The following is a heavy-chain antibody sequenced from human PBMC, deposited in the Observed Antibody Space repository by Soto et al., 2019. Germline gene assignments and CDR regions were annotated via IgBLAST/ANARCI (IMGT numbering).Heavy chain of an antibody. J-gene: IGHJ4*02. CDR3: ARYKDSSGYYYTDY. V-gene: IGHV4-59*12. D-gene: IGHD3-22*01. CDR2: IYYSGST. Sequence: AETLSLTCTASGGSISSYYWSWIRQPPGKGLEWIGYIYYSGSTNYNPSLKSRVTISVDTSKNQFSLNLSTVTAADTAVYYCARYKDSSGYYYTDYWGQGTLVTVSS. CDR1: GGSISSYY.